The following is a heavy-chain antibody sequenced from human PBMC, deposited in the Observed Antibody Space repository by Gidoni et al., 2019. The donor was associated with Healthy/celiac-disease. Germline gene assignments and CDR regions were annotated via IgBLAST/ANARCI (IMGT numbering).Heavy chain of an antibody. CDR2: ISGSGGST. CDR3: AKDMVRGVIPINYFDY. J-gene: IGHJ4*02. Sequence: EVQLLESGGGLVQPGGSLRLSCAASGFPFSSYAMSWVRQAPGKGLEWVSAISGSGGSTYYADSVKGRFTISRDNSKNTLYLQMNSLRAEDTAVYYCAKDMVRGVIPINYFDYWGQGTLVTVSS. D-gene: IGHD3-10*01. CDR1: GFPFSSYA. V-gene: IGHV3-23*01.